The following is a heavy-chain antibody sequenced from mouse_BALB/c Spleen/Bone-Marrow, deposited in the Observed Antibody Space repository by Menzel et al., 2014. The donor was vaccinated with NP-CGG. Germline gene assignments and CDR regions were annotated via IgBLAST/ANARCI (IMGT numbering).Heavy chain of an antibody. J-gene: IGHJ2*01. Sequence: EVKLLESGGGLVQPGGSLKLSCAASGFTFSSYGMSWVRPTPDKRLELVASINSNGGSTYYPDSVKGRFTISGDNAKNTLSLQMSSLKSEDTAMYYCARGNYGNYVDYFDYWGQGTTLTVSS. CDR1: GFTFSSYG. CDR2: INSNGGST. D-gene: IGHD2-1*01. V-gene: IGHV5-6-3*01. CDR3: ARGNYGNYVDYFDY.